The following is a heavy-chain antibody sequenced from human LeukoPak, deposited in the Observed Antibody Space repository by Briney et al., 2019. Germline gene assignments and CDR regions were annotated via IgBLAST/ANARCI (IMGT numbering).Heavy chain of an antibody. J-gene: IGHJ4*02. D-gene: IGHD5-18*01. CDR2: ISSNGNYI. V-gene: IGHV3-21*01. CDR1: GFTFSSYS. Sequence: GGSLRLSCAASGFTFSSYSMNWVRQAPGKGLEWISSISSNGNYIYYADSLKGRFTVSRDNANNSLYVQMISLRAEDTAVYYCAREYSYGYLAYWGQGTLVTVSS. CDR3: AREYSYGYLAY.